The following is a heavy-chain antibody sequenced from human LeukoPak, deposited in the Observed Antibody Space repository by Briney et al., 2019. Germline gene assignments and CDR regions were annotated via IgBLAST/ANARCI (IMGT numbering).Heavy chain of an antibody. Sequence: ASVKVSCKASGYTFTSYSIHWVRQAPGQGLEWMGIINPSGGTTTYTQKFQGRVTMARDMSTSTVYMELSSLRSEDTGVYYCAREGGDTPMVKFDSWGQGTLVTVSS. D-gene: IGHD5-18*01. V-gene: IGHV1-46*01. CDR3: AREGGDTPMVKFDS. J-gene: IGHJ4*02. CDR2: INPSGGTT. CDR1: GYTFTSYS.